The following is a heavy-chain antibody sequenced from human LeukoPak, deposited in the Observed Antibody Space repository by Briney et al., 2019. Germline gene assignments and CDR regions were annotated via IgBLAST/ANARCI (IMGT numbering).Heavy chain of an antibody. D-gene: IGHD3-3*01. Sequence: GGSLRLSCAASGFTFSSYAMGWVRQAPGKGLEWVSAISGSGGSTYYADSVKGRFTISRDNSKNTLYLQVNSLRAEDTAVYYCAKPGAMSGSYYFDYWGQGTLVTVSS. V-gene: IGHV3-23*01. CDR3: AKPGAMSGSYYFDY. CDR2: ISGSGGST. CDR1: GFTFSSYA. J-gene: IGHJ4*02.